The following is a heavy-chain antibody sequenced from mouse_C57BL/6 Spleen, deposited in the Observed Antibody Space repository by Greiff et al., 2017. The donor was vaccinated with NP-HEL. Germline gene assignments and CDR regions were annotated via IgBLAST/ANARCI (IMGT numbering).Heavy chain of an antibody. J-gene: IGHJ2*01. Sequence: QVQLQQSGAELVRPGTSVKVSCKASGYAFTNYLIEWVKQRPGQGLEWIGVLNPGSGGTNYNEKFKGKATLTADKSSSTAYMQLSSLTSEDSAVYFCARSMNLYYFDYWGQGTTLTVSS. CDR3: ARSMNLYYFDY. CDR1: GYAFTNYL. V-gene: IGHV1-54*01. CDR2: LNPGSGGT.